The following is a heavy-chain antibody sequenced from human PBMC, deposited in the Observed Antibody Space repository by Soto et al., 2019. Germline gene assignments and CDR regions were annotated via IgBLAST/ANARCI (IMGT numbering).Heavy chain of an antibody. CDR3: ARQLAYCGGDCSVRDY. J-gene: IGHJ4*02. V-gene: IGHV4-39*01. D-gene: IGHD2-21*02. CDR1: GGSISSSSYY. CDR2: IYYSGST. Sequence: QLQLQESGPGLVKPSETLSLTCTVSGGSISSSSYYWGWIRQPPGKGLEWIGSIYYSGSTYYNPSLKSRVTISVDTSKNQFSLKLSSVTAADTAVYYCARQLAYCGGDCSVRDYWGQGTLVTVSS.